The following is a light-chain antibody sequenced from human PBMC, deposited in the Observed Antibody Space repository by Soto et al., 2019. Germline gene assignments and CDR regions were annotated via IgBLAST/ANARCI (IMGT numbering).Light chain of an antibody. Sequence: DIQMTQSPSSLSASVGDRVTITCRASQGIYNYLAWYQQKPGKAPKLLIYAASTLEAGVPSRFSDSGSGTDFTLTISSLQTEDVATYYCHKYNSALLTFGQGTRLEIK. V-gene: IGKV1-27*01. CDR3: HKYNSALLT. CDR2: AAS. CDR1: QGIYNY. J-gene: IGKJ5*01.